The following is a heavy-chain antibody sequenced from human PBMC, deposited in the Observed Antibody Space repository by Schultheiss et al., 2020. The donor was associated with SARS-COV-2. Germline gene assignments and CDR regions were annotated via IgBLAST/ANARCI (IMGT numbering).Heavy chain of an antibody. Sequence: GGSLRLSCAASGFTFSNAWMSWVRQAPGKGLEWVGRIKSKTDGGTTDYAAPVKGRFTISRDDSKNTLYLQMNSLKTEDTAVYYCARGRGYYTDFDYWGQGTLVTVSS. D-gene: IGHD3-3*01. V-gene: IGHV3-15*01. J-gene: IGHJ4*02. CDR3: ARGRGYYTDFDY. CDR1: GFTFSNAW. CDR2: IKSKTDGGTT.